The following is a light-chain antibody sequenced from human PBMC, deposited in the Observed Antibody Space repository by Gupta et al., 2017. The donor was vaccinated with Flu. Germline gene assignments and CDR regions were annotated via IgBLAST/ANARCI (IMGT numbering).Light chain of an antibody. CDR1: QSVRSD. J-gene: IGKJ5*01. CDR3: QQCRSWALS. Sequence: QNTLSLSPGETATISCRASQSVRSDLAWYQQKPGQAPGLLIEDASDRAPRILARFRGSGSVTDFTLAIRSVETEDGAAYYCQQCRSWALSFGQGTRLEIK. V-gene: IGKV3-11*01. CDR2: DAS.